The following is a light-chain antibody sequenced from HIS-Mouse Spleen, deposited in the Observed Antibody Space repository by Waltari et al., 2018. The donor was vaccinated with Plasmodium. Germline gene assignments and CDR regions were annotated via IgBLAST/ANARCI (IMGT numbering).Light chain of an antibody. V-gene: IGKV3-15*01. J-gene: IGKJ3*01. Sequence: DIVMPQSPATLSVPPGERATLSCRASQSVSRNLAWYQQKPGQAPRLLIYGASTRATGIPARFSGSGSGTEFTLTISSLQSEDFAVYYCQQYNNWSFTFGPGTKVDIK. CDR3: QQYNNWSFT. CDR2: GAS. CDR1: QSVSRN.